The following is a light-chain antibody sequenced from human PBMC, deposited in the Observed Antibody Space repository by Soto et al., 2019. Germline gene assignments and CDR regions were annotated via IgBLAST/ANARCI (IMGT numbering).Light chain of an antibody. CDR1: QGVSTY. J-gene: IGKJ5*01. Sequence: DIQMTQSPSSLSASVGDRVTITCRPSQGVSTYLLWYQQRQGTAPKLLIYDASNLLSGVPSRFSGSGSGTNFTLTISGLQPEDFVTYYCQQSYKTPHTFGQGTRREIK. CDR2: DAS. CDR3: QQSYKTPHT. V-gene: IGKV1-39*01.